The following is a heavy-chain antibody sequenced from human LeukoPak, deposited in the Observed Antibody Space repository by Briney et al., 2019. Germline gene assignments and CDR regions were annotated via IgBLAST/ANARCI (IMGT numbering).Heavy chain of an antibody. V-gene: IGHV4-59*01. CDR3: ARDQSFVGTTGGMDV. CDR1: GGSISSYY. J-gene: IGHJ6*02. CDR2: IYYSGST. Sequence: SETLSLTCTVSGGSISSYYWSWIRQPPGKGLEWIGYIYYSGSTNYNPSLKSRVTISVDTSKNQSSLKLSSVTAADTAVYYCARDQSFVGTTGGMDVWGQGTTVTVSS. D-gene: IGHD1-7*01.